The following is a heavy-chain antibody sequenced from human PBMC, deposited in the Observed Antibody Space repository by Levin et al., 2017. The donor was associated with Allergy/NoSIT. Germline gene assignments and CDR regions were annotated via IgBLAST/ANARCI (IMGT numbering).Heavy chain of an antibody. CDR1: GFSFSAYG. D-gene: IGHD3-16*01. CDR2: ITPDGSNK. CDR3: AKGGDMDV. V-gene: IGHV3-30*18. J-gene: IGHJ6*02. Sequence: VGSLRLSCGASGFSFSAYGMHWVRQAPDKGLEWVAIITPDGSNKYYADSVKGRFTVSRDNSQNTLYLQVNSVRPDDTAVYYCAKGGDMDVWGQGTTVTVSS.